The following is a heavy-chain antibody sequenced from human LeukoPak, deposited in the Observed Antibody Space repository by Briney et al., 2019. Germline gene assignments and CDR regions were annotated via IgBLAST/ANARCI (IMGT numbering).Heavy chain of an antibody. CDR3: ARVEGGYSYGYLDY. V-gene: IGHV3-53*01. J-gene: IGHJ4*02. CDR1: GFTVSSNY. Sequence: GGSLRLSCAAPGFTVSSNYMSRVRQAPGKGLEWVSVIYSGGSTYYADSVKGRFTISRDNSKNTLYLQMNSLRAEDTAVCYCARVEGGYSYGYLDYWGQGTLVTVSS. CDR2: IYSGGST. D-gene: IGHD5-18*01.